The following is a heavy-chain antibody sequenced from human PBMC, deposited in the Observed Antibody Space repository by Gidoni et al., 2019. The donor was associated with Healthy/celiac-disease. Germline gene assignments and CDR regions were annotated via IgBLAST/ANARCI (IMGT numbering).Heavy chain of an antibody. CDR3: AKVKGSGHHFDY. V-gene: IGHV3-30*18. D-gene: IGHD3-10*01. J-gene: IGHJ4*02. CDR2: ISYDGSNK. Sequence: QVQLVESGGGVVQPGRSLRLSCAASGFTFSSYGMHWVRQAPGKGLELVAVISYDGSNKYYADSVKGRFTISRDNSKNTLYLQMNSLRAEDTAVYYCAKVKGSGHHFDYWGQGTLVTVSS. CDR1: GFTFSSYG.